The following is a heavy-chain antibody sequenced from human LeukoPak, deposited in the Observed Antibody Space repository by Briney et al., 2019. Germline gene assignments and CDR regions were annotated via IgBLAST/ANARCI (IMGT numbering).Heavy chain of an antibody. V-gene: IGHV1-2*02. D-gene: IGHD6-19*01. CDR1: GYTFTGYY. Sequence: PKASVKVSCKASGYTFTGYYMHWVRQAPGQGLEWMGWINPNSGGTNYAQKFQGRVTMTRDTSISTAYMELSRLRSDDTAVYYCARGGVAVAGDWFDPWGQGTLVTVSS. CDR3: ARGGVAVAGDWFDP. CDR2: INPNSGGT. J-gene: IGHJ5*02.